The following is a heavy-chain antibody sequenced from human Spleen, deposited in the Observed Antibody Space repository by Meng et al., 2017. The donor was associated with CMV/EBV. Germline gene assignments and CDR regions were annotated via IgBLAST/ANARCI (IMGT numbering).Heavy chain of an antibody. V-gene: IGHV3-48*04. Sequence: GESLKISCAASGFTFNSYSMSWVRQAPGKGLEWVSYISGSSSTLYYADSVKGRFTISRDNAKNSLFLQMSSLRVEDSAVYYCARQDAFDIWGQGTLVTVSS. CDR2: ISGSSSTL. J-gene: IGHJ3*02. CDR3: ARQDAFDI. CDR1: GFTFNSYS.